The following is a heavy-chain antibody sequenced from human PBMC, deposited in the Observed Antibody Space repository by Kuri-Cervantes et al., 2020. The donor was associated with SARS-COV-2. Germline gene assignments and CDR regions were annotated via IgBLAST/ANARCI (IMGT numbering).Heavy chain of an antibody. V-gene: IGHV4-39*01. CDR1: GGSISSSSYY. CDR3: ARGPGNWGGFDY. D-gene: IGHD7-27*01. CDR2: IYYSGST. J-gene: IGHJ4*02. Sequence: SETLSLTCTVSGGSISSSSYYWGWIRQPPGKGLEWIGSIYYSGSTYYNPSLKSRVTISVDTSKNQFSLKLSSVTAADTAVYYCARGPGNWGGFDYWGQGTLVTVSS.